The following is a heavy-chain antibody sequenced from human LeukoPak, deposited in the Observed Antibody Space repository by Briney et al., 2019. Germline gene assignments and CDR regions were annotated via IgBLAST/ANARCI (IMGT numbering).Heavy chain of an antibody. CDR1: GGSISSYY. CDR2: IYYSGIT. Sequence: SETLSLTCTVSGGSISSYYWSWIRQPPGKGLEWIGYIYYSGITNYNPSLKSRVTISVDTSKNQFSLKLSSVTAADTAVYYCARVRDNWNEAQVKNWFDPWGQGTLVTVSS. J-gene: IGHJ5*02. D-gene: IGHD1-20*01. CDR3: ARVRDNWNEAQVKNWFDP. V-gene: IGHV4-59*01.